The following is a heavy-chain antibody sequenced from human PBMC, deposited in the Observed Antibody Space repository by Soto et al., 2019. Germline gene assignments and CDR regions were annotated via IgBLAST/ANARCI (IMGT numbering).Heavy chain of an antibody. CDR3: ASTSIAAIYGMDV. CDR1: GFTVSSNY. Sequence: EVQLVETGGGLIQPGGSLRLSCAASGFTVSSNYMSWVRQAPGKGLEWVSVLYSGGSTYYADSVKGRFTISRDNSKNTLYLQMNSLRAEDTAVYYCASTSIAAIYGMDVWGQGTTVTVSS. CDR2: LYSGGST. D-gene: IGHD6-6*01. V-gene: IGHV3-53*02. J-gene: IGHJ6*02.